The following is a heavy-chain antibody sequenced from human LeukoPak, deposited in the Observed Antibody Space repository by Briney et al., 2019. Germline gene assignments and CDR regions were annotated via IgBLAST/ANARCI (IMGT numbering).Heavy chain of an antibody. CDR3: ARDGPR. V-gene: IGHV3-33*01. CDR1: GFTFSSHG. Sequence: PGRSLRLSCAASGFTFSSHGMHWVRQAPGKGLEWVAVIWYNGSNKYYADSVKGRFTISRDNSKNPLYLQMNSLRAEDTAVYYCARDGPRWGQGTLVTVSS. J-gene: IGHJ4*02. CDR2: IWYNGSNK.